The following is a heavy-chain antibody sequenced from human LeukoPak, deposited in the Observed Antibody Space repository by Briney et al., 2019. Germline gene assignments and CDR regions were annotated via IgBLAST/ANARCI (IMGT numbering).Heavy chain of an antibody. D-gene: IGHD3-22*01. CDR2: IVVGGGNT. J-gene: IGHJ4*02. V-gene: IGHV1-58*02. CDR1: GFTFTSSA. CDR3: AADYYDSSGYYQDY. Sequence: ASVKVSCKASGFTFTSSAMQWVRQARGQRLEWIGWIVVGGGNTNYAQKFQERVTITRDMSTSTAYMELSSLRSEDTAVYYCAADYYDSSGYYQDYWGQGTLVTVSS.